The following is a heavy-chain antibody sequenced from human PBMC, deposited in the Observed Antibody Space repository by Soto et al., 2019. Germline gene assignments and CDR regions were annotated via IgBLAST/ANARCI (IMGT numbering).Heavy chain of an antibody. V-gene: IGHV3-74*01. D-gene: IGHD2-15*01. Sequence: EVQLVESGGGLVQPGGSLRLSCAASGFTFSSYWMHWVRQAPGKGLVWVSRINSDGSSTSYADSVKGRFTISRDNAKNTRYLQMNSLRAEDTAVYYCARSYCSGGSCYLDDAFDIWGQGPMVTVSS. CDR2: INSDGSST. J-gene: IGHJ3*02. CDR3: ARSYCSGGSCYLDDAFDI. CDR1: GFTFSSYW.